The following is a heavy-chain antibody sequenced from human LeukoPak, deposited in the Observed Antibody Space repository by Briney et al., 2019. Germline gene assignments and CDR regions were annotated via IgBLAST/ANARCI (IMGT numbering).Heavy chain of an antibody. Sequence: ASVKVPCKASGYTFTSYYMHWVRQAPGQGLEWMGIINPSGGSTSYAQKFQGRVTMTRDMSTSTVYMELSGLRSEDTAVYYCAREGYQRGYFDYWGQGTLVTVSS. CDR1: GYTFTSYY. CDR2: INPSGGST. D-gene: IGHD5-12*01. V-gene: IGHV1-46*01. J-gene: IGHJ4*02. CDR3: AREGYQRGYFDY.